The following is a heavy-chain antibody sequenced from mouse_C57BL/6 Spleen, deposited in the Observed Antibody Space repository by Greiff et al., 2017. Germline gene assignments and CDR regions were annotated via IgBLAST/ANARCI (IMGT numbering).Heavy chain of an antibody. V-gene: IGHV1-61*01. Sequence: QVQLQQSGPELVRPGSSVKLSCKASGYSFTSYWMDWVKQRPGQGLEWIGNIYPSDSETHYNQKFKDKATLTVDKSSSTAYMQLSSLTSEDAEVDYCARIRHYCGGRDGDYWGKGTTLTVSS. D-gene: IGHD1-2*01. CDR2: IYPSDSET. CDR1: GYSFTSYW. CDR3: ARIRHYCGGRDGDY. J-gene: IGHJ2*01.